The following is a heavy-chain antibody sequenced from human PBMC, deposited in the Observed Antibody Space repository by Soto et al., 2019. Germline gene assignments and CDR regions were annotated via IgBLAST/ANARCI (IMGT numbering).Heavy chain of an antibody. CDR3: ARIYDFWSGYEFDY. D-gene: IGHD3-3*01. V-gene: IGHV1-18*01. CDR1: GYTFTSYG. CDR2: ISAYNGNT. Sequence: AASVKVSCKASGYTFTSYGISWVRQAPGQGLEWMGWISAYNGNTNYAQKLQGRVTMTTDTSTSTAYMELRSLRSDDTAVYYCARIYDFWSGYEFDYWGQGTLVTVSS. J-gene: IGHJ4*02.